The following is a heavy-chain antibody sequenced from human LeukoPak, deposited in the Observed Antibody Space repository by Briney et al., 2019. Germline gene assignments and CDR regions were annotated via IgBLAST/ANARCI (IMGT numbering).Heavy chain of an antibody. D-gene: IGHD2-8*01. J-gene: IGHJ4*02. CDR3: VRGEGDCTNGVCYFDN. CDR1: GFTFHNYW. Sequence: GSLRLSFAASGFTFHNYWMHWVRQGPGKGLVWVSSINSDGNNTKYADSVKGRFTISRDNDKNTVYLQMNCLRVEDTAMYYCVRGEGDCTNGVCYFDNWGQGTLVTVSS. CDR2: INSDGNNT. V-gene: IGHV3-74*01.